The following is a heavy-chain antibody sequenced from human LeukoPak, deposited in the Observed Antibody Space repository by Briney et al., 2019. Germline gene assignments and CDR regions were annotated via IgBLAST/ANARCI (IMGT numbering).Heavy chain of an antibody. V-gene: IGHV4-31*03. CDR1: GGSISSGGYY. CDR2: IYYSGST. D-gene: IGHD3-10*01. J-gene: IGHJ4*02. CDR3: ARGEGSGSYYKPFDY. Sequence: SETLSLTCTVSGGSISSGGYYWSWIRQHPRKGLERIGYIYYSGSTYYNPSLKSRVTISVDTSKNQFSLKLSSVTAADTAVYYCARGEGSGSYYKPFDYWGQGTLVTVSS.